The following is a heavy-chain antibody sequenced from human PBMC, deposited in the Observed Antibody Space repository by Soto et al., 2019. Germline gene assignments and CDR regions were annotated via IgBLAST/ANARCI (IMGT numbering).Heavy chain of an antibody. J-gene: IGHJ4*02. D-gene: IGHD3-9*01. CDR2: IYHIGST. CDR3: ATNYYDILTGYFY. V-gene: IGHV4-30-2*01. CDR1: GGSISSGGYS. Sequence: SETLSLTCAVSGGSISSGGYSWSWIRQPPGKGLERIGYIYHIGSTYYNSSLKSRVTISVDRSKNQFSLKLSSVTAADTAVYYCATNYYDILTGYFYWGQGTLVTVSS.